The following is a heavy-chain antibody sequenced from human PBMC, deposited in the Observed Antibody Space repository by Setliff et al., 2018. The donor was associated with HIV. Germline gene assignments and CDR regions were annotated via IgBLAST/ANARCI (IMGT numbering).Heavy chain of an antibody. CDR2: VFPDDSDT. CDR3: ARSMGFKATTRLDF. D-gene: IGHD3-10*01. Sequence: PGESLKISCQASGYSFTTLWIAWVRQMPWKGLEWMGMVFPDDSDTRYSPSFQGQVSMSADKSINTAYLQWSSLKASDTAVYYCARSMGFKATTRLDFWGPGTLVTVSS. J-gene: IGHJ4*02. CDR1: GYSFTTLW. V-gene: IGHV5-51*01.